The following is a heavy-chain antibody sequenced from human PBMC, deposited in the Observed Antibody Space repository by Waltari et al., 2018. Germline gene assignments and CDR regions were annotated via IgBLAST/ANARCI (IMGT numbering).Heavy chain of an antibody. Sequence: EVQLVESGGGLVQPGGSLRLSCAASGFTFSSYELNWVRLAPGKGLEWVSYISSSGSTMYYADSVRGRFTISRDNAKNSLYLQVNSLRVEDTAVYYCARRYCSSSSCTIDYWGQGTLVTVSS. J-gene: IGHJ4*02. CDR1: GFTFSSYE. D-gene: IGHD2-2*01. CDR2: ISSSGSTM. CDR3: ARRYCSSSSCTIDY. V-gene: IGHV3-48*03.